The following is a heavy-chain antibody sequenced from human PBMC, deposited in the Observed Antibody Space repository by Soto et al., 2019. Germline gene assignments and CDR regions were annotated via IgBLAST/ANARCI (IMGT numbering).Heavy chain of an antibody. D-gene: IGHD1-7*01. CDR2: ISAYNGNT. V-gene: IGHV1-18*04. Sequence: ASVKVSCKASGYTFTSYGISWVRQAPGQGLEWMGWISAYNGNTNYAQKLQGRVTMTTDTSTSTAYMELRSLRSDDAAVYYCARDPLELELPSFDYWGQGTLVTVSS. CDR1: GYTFTSYG. CDR3: ARDPLELELPSFDY. J-gene: IGHJ4*02.